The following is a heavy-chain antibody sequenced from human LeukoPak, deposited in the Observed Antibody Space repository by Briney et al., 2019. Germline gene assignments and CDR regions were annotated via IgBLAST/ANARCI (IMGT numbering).Heavy chain of an antibody. CDR1: GYSISSGYY. CDR2: IYHSGST. V-gene: IGHV4-38-2*01. Sequence: SETLSLTCAVSGYSISSGYYWGWIRRPPGKGLEWIGSIYHSGSTYYNPSLKSRVTISVDTSKNQFSLKLSSVTAADTAVYYCASADRGIDAFDIWGQGTMVTVSS. CDR3: ASADRGIDAFDI. D-gene: IGHD1-14*01. J-gene: IGHJ3*02.